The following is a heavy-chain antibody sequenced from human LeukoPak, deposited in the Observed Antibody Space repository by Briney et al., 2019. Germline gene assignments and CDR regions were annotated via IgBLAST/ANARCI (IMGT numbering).Heavy chain of an antibody. CDR3: AHSSSSLPTDS. CDR2: IYHDGST. V-gene: IGHV4-4*02. CDR1: GGSISSNNW. D-gene: IGHD6-6*01. J-gene: IGHJ4*02. Sequence: PSETLSPTCAVSGGSISSNNWWIWVRQSPEKGLEWIGEIYHDGSTNYNPSLKSRVTISVDTSKNQFSLNLTSVTAADTAVYYCAHSSSSLPTDSWGQGTLVIVSS.